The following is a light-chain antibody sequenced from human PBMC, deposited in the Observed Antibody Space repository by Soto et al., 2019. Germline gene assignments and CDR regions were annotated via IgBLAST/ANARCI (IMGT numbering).Light chain of an antibody. CDR3: QHYSTVWA. Sequence: DIPMTQSPSTLSASVGDIVTITCRASQSISDRLAWYQRKPGKAPKILIFDASSLESGVPSRFSGSGSGTEFTLTISSLQPDDFATYYCQHYSTVWALRQGTKVDI. CDR1: QSISDR. J-gene: IGKJ1*01. CDR2: DAS. V-gene: IGKV1-5*01.